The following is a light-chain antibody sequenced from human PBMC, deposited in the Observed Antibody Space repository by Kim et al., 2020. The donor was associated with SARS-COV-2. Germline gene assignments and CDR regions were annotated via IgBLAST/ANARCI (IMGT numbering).Light chain of an antibody. CDR1: ASDHAGDKY. CDR3: CSYTNSGTYV. J-gene: IGLJ1*01. CDR2: DVT. Sequence: QSITTACTASASDHAGDKYVSWYQQQPGKAPMLMIFDVTNRPSGISTRFSGSKSGNTASLTISGLRAEDEADYYCCSYTNSGTYVFGSGTKVTVL. V-gene: IGLV2-14*04.